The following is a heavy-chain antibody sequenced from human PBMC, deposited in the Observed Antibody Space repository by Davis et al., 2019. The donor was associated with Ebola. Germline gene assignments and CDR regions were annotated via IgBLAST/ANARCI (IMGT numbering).Heavy chain of an antibody. CDR1: DGSISTHY. D-gene: IGHD3-10*01. Sequence: PSETLSLTCTFSDGSISTHYWNWIRQAPGKGLEWVGIIYDSGRTHYNPSLKSRVTISVDTSKNQFSLKLTSVTAADTAMYYCSERGSSVWGQGTLVTVSS. J-gene: IGHJ4*02. V-gene: IGHV4-59*03. CDR3: SERGSSV. CDR2: IYDSGRT.